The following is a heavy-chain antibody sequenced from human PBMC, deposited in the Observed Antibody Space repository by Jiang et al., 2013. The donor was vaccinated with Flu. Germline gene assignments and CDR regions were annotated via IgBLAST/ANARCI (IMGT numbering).Heavy chain of an antibody. CDR1: GFTFSSYG. V-gene: IGHV3-30*18. D-gene: IGHD4-17*01. CDR2: ISYDGSNK. J-gene: IGHJ4*02. CDR3: AKISDYGETLVDY. Sequence: RLSCAASGFTFSSYGMHWVRQAPGKGLEWVAVISYDGSNKYYADSVKGRFTISRDNSKNTLYLQMNSLRAEDTAVYYCAKISDYGETLVDYWGQGTLVTVSS.